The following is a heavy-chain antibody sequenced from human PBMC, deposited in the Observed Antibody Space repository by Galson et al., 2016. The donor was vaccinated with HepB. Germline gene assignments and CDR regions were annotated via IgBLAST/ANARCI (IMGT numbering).Heavy chain of an antibody. CDR2: ISWNSGSI. V-gene: IGHV3-9*01. Sequence: SLRLSCAASGFTFGDYAMHWVRQAPGKGLEWVSGISWNSGSIEYAASVKGRFTISRDNAKNSLYLQMNSLRVEDTAVYYCAREGGYYGSGPLGFDFWGQGTQVTVSS. CDR1: GFTFGDYA. D-gene: IGHD3-10*01. J-gene: IGHJ4*02. CDR3: AREGGYYGSGPLGFDF.